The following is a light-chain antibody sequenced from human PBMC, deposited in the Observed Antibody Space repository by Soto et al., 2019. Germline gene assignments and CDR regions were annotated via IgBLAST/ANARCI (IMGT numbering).Light chain of an antibody. J-gene: IGLJ1*01. CDR2: EVS. CDR1: SSDVGGYNY. CDR3: SSYTSSSTLFV. Sequence: QSVLTQPPSVSGAPVQRVTMSCTGTSSDVGGYNYVSWYQQHPGKAPKLMIYEVSNRPSGVSNRFSGSKSGNTASLTISGLQAEDEADYYCSSYTSSSTLFVFGTGTKVTVL. V-gene: IGLV2-14*01.